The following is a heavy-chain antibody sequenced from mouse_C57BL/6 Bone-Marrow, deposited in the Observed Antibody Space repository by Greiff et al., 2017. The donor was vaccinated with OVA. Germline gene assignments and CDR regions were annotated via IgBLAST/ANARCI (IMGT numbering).Heavy chain of an antibody. D-gene: IGHD2-4*01. Sequence: VVEPGASVKMSCKASGYTFTDYNMHWVKQSHGKSLEWIGYINPNNGGTSYNQKFKGKATLTVNKSSSTAYMELRSLTSEDSAVYYCARGLGAWFAYWGQGTLVTVSA. CDR1: GYTFTDYN. CDR3: ARGLGAWFAY. J-gene: IGHJ3*01. V-gene: IGHV1-22*01. CDR2: INPNNGGT.